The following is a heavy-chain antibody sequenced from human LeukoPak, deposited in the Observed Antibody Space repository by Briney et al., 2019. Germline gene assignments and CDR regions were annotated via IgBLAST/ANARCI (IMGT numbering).Heavy chain of an antibody. J-gene: IGHJ6*04. CDR2: IDPSDSYT. D-gene: IGHD5-18*01. Sequence: GESLQISCQGSGYSFTSYWISWVRQMPGKGLEWMGRIDPSDSYTNYSPSFQGHVTISADKSISTAYLQWSSLKASDTAMYYCARLRVDTAMVIYYYYGMDVWGKGTTATVSS. CDR1: GYSFTSYW. CDR3: ARLRVDTAMVIYYYYGMDV. V-gene: IGHV5-10-1*01.